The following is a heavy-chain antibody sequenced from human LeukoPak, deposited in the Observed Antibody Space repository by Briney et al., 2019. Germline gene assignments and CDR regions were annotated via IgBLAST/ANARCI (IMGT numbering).Heavy chain of an antibody. CDR1: GFTFADYS. J-gene: IGHJ4*02. CDR2: ISYEGSNE. V-gene: IGHV3-30-3*01. CDR3: AREGGPYSSSSYSNY. Sequence: GGSLRLSRAGSGFTFADYSMHWVRQAPGKGVEGVAVISYEGSNEYSADSVKGRFTISIDNSKTTLYLHMNSLRPEDTAVYYCAREGGPYSSSSYSNYWGQGTLVTVSS. D-gene: IGHD6-6*01.